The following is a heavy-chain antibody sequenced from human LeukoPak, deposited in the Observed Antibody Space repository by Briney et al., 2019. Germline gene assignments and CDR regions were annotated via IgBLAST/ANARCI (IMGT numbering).Heavy chain of an antibody. CDR2: VSSSGSII. D-gene: IGHD4-17*01. V-gene: IGHV3-11*04. J-gene: IGHJ4*02. CDR3: AREKGTVFDY. Sequence: GGSLRLSCGASGFTFSDYYMSWIRQAPGKGLEWVSYVSSSGSIISYADSVKGRFTISRDNAKNSLYLQMNSLRAEDTAVYYCAREKGTVFDYWGQGALVTISS. CDR1: GFTFSDYY.